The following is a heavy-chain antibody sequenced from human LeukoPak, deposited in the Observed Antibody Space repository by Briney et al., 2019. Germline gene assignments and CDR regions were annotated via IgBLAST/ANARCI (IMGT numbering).Heavy chain of an antibody. V-gene: IGHV3-21*01. D-gene: IGHD3-3*01. CDR2: ISSSSKYI. Sequence: GGPLRLSCAASEFTFSSYNVNWVRQAPGRGLEWVSSISSSSKYIYYADSVKGRFTISRDNAKNSLYLQMNSLRAEDTAVYYCAREPFWSGYYSNLHFDYWGQGTMVTVSS. CDR1: EFTFSSYN. CDR3: AREPFWSGYYSNLHFDY. J-gene: IGHJ4*02.